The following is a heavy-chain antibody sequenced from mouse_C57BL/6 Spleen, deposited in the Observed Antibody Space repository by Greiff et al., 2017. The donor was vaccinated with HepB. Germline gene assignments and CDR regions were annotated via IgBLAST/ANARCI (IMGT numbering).Heavy chain of an antibody. J-gene: IGHJ3*01. V-gene: IGHV1-7*01. D-gene: IGHD1-1*01. CDR2: INPSSGYT. CDR3: AMITRVKDWFAY. CDR1: GYTFTSYW. Sequence: VQLQQSGAELAKPGASVKLSCKASGYTFTSYWMHWVKQRPGQGLEWIGYINPSSGYTTYNQKFKDKATLTADKSSSTAYMHLSSLTYVDSAVYYCAMITRVKDWFAYCGQGTLVTVSA.